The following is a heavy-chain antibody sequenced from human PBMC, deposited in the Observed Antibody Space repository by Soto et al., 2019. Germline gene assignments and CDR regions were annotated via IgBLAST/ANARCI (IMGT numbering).Heavy chain of an antibody. CDR1: GFTFSSYA. Sequence: PGGSLRLSCAASGFTFSSYAMHWVRQAPGKGLEWVAVISYDGSNKYYADSVKGRFTISRDNSKNTLYLQMNSLRAEDTAVYYCAREWVLPKALDYWGQGTLVTVSS. CDR2: ISYDGSNK. D-gene: IGHD1-26*01. J-gene: IGHJ4*02. V-gene: IGHV3-30-3*01. CDR3: AREWVLPKALDY.